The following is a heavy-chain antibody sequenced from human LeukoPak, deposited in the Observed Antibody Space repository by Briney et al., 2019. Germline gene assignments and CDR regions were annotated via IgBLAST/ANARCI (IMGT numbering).Heavy chain of an antibody. CDR1: GYTFTSYY. CDR2: INPSGGST. CDR3: ARGYYYDSSGYYLTDFDY. Sequence: ASVKVSCKASGYTFTSYYMHWVRQAPGQGLEWMGIINPSGGSTSYAQKFQGRVTMTGDTSTSTVYMELSSLRSEDTAVYYCARGYYYDSSGYYLTDFDYWGQGTLVTVSS. J-gene: IGHJ4*02. V-gene: IGHV1-46*01. D-gene: IGHD3-22*01.